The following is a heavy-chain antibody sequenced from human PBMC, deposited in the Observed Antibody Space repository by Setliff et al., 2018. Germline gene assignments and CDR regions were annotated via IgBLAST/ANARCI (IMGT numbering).Heavy chain of an antibody. V-gene: IGHV4-59*12. CDR1: GVSISSYY. CDR2: IQNSGGI. Sequence: SETLSLTCNVSGVSISSYYWSWIRQAPGKGLESLGYIQNSGGINYNPSLKSRVTISVDTSTNQFSLRLTSVTAADTAVYYCARVDFTMIQGVLGLWGQGTLVTVSS. D-gene: IGHD3-10*01. J-gene: IGHJ1*01. CDR3: ARVDFTMIQGVLGL.